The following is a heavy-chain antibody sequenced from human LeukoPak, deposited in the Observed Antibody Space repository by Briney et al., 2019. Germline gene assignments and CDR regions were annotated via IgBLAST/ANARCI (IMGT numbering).Heavy chain of an antibody. CDR2: ISGSGAST. D-gene: IGHD3-10*01. J-gene: IGHJ4*02. CDR1: GFTFSSYA. CDR3: AKDRGIISDY. V-gene: IGHV3-23*01. Sequence: GGSLRLSCAASGFTFSSYALSWVRQAPGKGLEWVSAISGSGASTYYADSVKGRFTISRDNSKNTLYLQMNSLRAEDTAVYYCAKDRGIISDYWGQGTLVTVSS.